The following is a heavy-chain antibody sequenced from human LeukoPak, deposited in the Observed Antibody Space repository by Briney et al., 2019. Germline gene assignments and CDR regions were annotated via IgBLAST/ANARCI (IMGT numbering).Heavy chain of an antibody. J-gene: IGHJ6*02. CDR2: IIPIFGTA. D-gene: IGHD1-26*01. CDR1: GGTFSSYA. Sequence: GASVKVSCTASGGTFSSYAISWVRQAPGQGLEWMGGIIPIFGTANYAQKFQGRVTITADESTSTAYMELSSLRPEDTAVYYCARVTRLLRTTDYGMDVWGQGTTVTVSS. V-gene: IGHV1-69*13. CDR3: ARVTRLLRTTDYGMDV.